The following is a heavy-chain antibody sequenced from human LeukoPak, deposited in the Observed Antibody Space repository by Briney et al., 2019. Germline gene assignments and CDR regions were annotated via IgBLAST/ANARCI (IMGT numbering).Heavy chain of an antibody. V-gene: IGHV4-39*01. CDR2: VYYGRTT. CDR3: VRHDGRGGATMGAFDS. J-gene: IGHJ5*01. Sequence: SETLSLTCTVSAASSISSSHHWGWIRQSPGKGLEWIGTVYYGRTTYYNPSLDGRVTISLDTSANHFSLQLNSVTAADTAVYYCVRHDGRGGATMGAFDSWGQGSLVTVSS. D-gene: IGHD5-12*01. CDR1: AASSISSSHH.